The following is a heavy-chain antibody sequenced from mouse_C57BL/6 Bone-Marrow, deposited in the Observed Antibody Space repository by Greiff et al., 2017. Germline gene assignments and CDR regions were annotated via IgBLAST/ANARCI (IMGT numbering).Heavy chain of an antibody. CDR3: ARCRTTVVATSDY. CDR1: GYTFTSYG. Sequence: VKLQESGAELARPGASVKLSCKASGYTFTSYGISWVKQRTGQGLEWIGEIYPRSGNTYYNEKFKGKATLTADKSSSTAYMELRSLTSEDSAVYFCARCRTTVVATSDYWGQGTTLTVSS. J-gene: IGHJ2*01. CDR2: IYPRSGNT. V-gene: IGHV1-81*01. D-gene: IGHD1-1*01.